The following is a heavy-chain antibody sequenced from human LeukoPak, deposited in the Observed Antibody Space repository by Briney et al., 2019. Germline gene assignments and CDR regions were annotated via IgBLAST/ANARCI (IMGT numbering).Heavy chain of an antibody. CDR3: AKSSYYDASGYYREYYFDY. J-gene: IGHJ4*02. V-gene: IGHV3-23*01. D-gene: IGHD3-22*01. CDR2: ISGSGGST. Sequence: GGSLRLSCVPSGFSFSNYAMSWVRQAPGKGLEWVSSISGSGGSTHYADSVKGRFTISRDKTKNTLYLQMNSLRAEDTAVCYCAKSSYYDASGYYREYYFDYWGQGTLVTVSS. CDR1: GFSFSNYA.